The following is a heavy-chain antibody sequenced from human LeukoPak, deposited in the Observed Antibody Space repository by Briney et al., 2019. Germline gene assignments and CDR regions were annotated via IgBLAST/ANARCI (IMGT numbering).Heavy chain of an antibody. CDR2: IIPIFGTA. D-gene: IGHD6-19*01. J-gene: IGHJ5*02. V-gene: IGHV1-69*05. CDR3: ARDQRYSSGWYSGWFDP. Sequence: EASVKVSCKASGGTFSSYAISWVRQAPGQGLEWMGGIIPIFGTANYAQKFQGGVTITTDESTSTAYMELSSLRSEDTAVYYCARDQRYSSGWYSGWFDPWGQGTLVTVSS. CDR1: GGTFSSYA.